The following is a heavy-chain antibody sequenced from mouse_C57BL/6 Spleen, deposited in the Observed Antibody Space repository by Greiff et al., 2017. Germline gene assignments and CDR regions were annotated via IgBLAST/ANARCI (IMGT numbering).Heavy chain of an antibody. V-gene: IGHV5-17*01. CDR3: ARALYYYGSSSFDY. D-gene: IGHD1-1*01. J-gene: IGHJ2*01. CDR2: ISSGSSTI. Sequence: EVKVVESGGGLVKPGGSLKLSCAASGFTFSDYGMHWVRQAPEKGLEWVAYISSGSSTIYYADTVKGRFTISRDNAKNTLFLQMTSLRSEDTAMYYCARALYYYGSSSFDYWGQGTTLTVSS. CDR1: GFTFSDYG.